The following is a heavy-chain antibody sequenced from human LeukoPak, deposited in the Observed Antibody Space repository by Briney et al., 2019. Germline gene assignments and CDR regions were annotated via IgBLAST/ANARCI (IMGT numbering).Heavy chain of an antibody. CDR2: ISSSSSSI. CDR3: ARGPEYGSGSY. Sequence: GGSLRLSCEASGFSFSAYSMNWVRQAPGKGLKWVSSISSSSSSIHYADSVKGRFTISRDNAKHALYLQMNSLRVDDTGVYYCARGPEYGSGSYWGQGTLVTVSS. J-gene: IGHJ4*02. D-gene: IGHD3-10*01. CDR1: GFSFSAYS. V-gene: IGHV3-21*01.